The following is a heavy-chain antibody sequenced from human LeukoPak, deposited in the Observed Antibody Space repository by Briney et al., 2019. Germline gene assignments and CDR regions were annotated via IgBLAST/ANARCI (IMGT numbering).Heavy chain of an antibody. CDR1: GYSISSGYY. J-gene: IGHJ5*02. D-gene: IGHD3-10*01. V-gene: IGHV4-38-2*02. CDR2: IYHSGST. Sequence: PSETLSLTCTVSGYSISSGYYWGWIRQPPGKGLEWIGSIYHSGSTYYNPSLKSRVTISVDTSKNQFSLKLTSVTAADTAEYYCVRGPYGSGISNWFDPWGQGTLVIVSS. CDR3: VRGPYGSGISNWFDP.